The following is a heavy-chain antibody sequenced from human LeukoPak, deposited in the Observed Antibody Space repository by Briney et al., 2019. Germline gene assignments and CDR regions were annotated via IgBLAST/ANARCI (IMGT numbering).Heavy chain of an antibody. CDR3: AKDKSVVPASHDY. CDR1: GFTFSSYA. Sequence: GGSLRLSCAASGFTFSSYAMSWVRQAPGKGLEWVSAISGSGGSTYYADSVKGRFTISRDNSKNTLYPQMNSLRAEDTAVYYCAKDKSVVPASHDYWGQGTLVTVSS. CDR2: ISGSGGST. J-gene: IGHJ4*02. V-gene: IGHV3-23*01. D-gene: IGHD2-2*01.